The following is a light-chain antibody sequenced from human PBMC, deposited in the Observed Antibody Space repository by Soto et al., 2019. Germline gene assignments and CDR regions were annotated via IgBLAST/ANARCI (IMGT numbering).Light chain of an antibody. CDR1: QTITYNF. V-gene: IGKV3D-20*01. CDR3: QHYGESSST. Sequence: IVLTQSPGTLSLSPGEVATLSCGASQTITYNFLAWYQKKPGLAPRLLVYDASNRATGIPDRFSGSVSGTDFTLTISTLEPEDFAVYYCQHYGESSSTFGGGTRVEI. J-gene: IGKJ4*01. CDR2: DAS.